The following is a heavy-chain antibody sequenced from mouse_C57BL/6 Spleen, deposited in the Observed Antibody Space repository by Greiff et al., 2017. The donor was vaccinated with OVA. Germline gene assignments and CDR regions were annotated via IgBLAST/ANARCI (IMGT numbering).Heavy chain of an antibody. V-gene: IGHV1-55*01. Sequence: QVQLKQSGAELVKPGASVKMSCKASGYTFTSYWITWVKQRPGQGLEWIGDIYPGSGSTNYNEKFKSKATLTVDTSSSTAYMQLSSLTSEDSAVYYCARGGPYSNTFYYAMDYWGQGTSVTVSS. J-gene: IGHJ4*01. D-gene: IGHD2-5*01. CDR1: GYTFTSYW. CDR2: IYPGSGST. CDR3: ARGGPYSNTFYYAMDY.